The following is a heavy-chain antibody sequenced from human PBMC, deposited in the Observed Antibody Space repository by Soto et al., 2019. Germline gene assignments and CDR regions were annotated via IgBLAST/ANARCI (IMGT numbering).Heavy chain of an antibody. Sequence: QVQLQQWGAGLLKPSETLSLTCAVYGGSFSGYYWSWIRQPPGKGLEWIGEINHSGSTNYNPSLKSRVTISVDTYKNQCSLKLSSVTAADTAVYYCARVPPYCSSPSCVRWYFDLWGRGTLVTVSS. CDR3: ARVPPYCSSPSCVRWYFDL. D-gene: IGHD2-2*01. J-gene: IGHJ2*01. CDR1: GGSFSGYY. V-gene: IGHV4-34*01. CDR2: INHSGST.